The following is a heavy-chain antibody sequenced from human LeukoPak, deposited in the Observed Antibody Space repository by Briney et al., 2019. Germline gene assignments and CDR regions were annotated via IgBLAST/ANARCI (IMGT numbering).Heavy chain of an antibody. CDR2: ISSSSSTI. J-gene: IGHJ4*02. CDR3: ARDDDFWSGYL. CDR1: GFTFSSYS. Sequence: GGSLRLSCAASGFTFSSYSMNWVRQAPGKGLEWVSYISSSSSTIYYADSVKGRFTISRDNAKNSLYLQMNSLGAEDTAVYYCARDDDFWSGYLWGQGTLVTVSS. V-gene: IGHV3-48*01. D-gene: IGHD3-3*01.